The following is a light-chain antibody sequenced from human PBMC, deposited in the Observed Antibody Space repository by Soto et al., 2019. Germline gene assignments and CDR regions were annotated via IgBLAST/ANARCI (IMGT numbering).Light chain of an antibody. J-gene: IGKJ1*01. CDR1: QGIRTD. CDR3: LQDYSYPRT. V-gene: IGKV1-6*01. Sequence: AVQMTQSPSSLSASVGDRVTITCRASQGIRTDLGWYQQTPGKAPKLLISGASSLQSGVPSRFSGSGSGADFTLTISSLQPEDSATYYGLQDYSYPRTVGQGTKVDIK. CDR2: GAS.